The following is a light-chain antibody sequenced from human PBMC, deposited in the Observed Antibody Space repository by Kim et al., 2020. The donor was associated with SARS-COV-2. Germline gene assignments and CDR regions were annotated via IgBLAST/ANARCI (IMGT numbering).Light chain of an antibody. CDR1: QSVGSN. V-gene: IGKV3-15*01. J-gene: IGKJ5*01. Sequence: EIVMTQSPATLSVSPGERATLSCRASQSVGSNLAWYQQKPGQAPRLLLYGASTRATGIPARFSGSGSGTEFTLIISSLQSEDVAVYYCQQFYNWPPITFGQGTRLEIK. CDR3: QQFYNWPPIT. CDR2: GAS.